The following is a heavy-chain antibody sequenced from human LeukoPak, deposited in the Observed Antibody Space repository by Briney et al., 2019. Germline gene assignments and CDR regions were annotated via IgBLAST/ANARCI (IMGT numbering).Heavy chain of an antibody. Sequence: MPSETLSLTCTVSGGSISSYYWSWIRQPAGKGLEWIGRIYTSGSTNYNPSLKSRVTMSVDTSKNQFSLKLSSVTAADTAVYYCARGCSSTSCSRTYYYYYYMDVWGKGTTVTVSS. V-gene: IGHV4-4*07. J-gene: IGHJ6*03. D-gene: IGHD2-2*01. CDR3: ARGCSSTSCSRTYYYYYYMDV. CDR2: IYTSGST. CDR1: GGSISSYY.